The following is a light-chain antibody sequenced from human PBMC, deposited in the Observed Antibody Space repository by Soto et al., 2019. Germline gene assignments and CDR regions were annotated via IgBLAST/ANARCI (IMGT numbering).Light chain of an antibody. CDR3: ASWDDSLNGPV. CDR2: TNT. J-gene: IGLJ1*01. V-gene: IGLV1-44*01. CDR1: SSNVGGNP. Sequence: QSVLTQPPSASGTPGQRVTISCSGSSSNVGGNPVNWYQHVPTTAPKLPIYTNTQRPSGVPDRFSGSKSGTSASLAISGLQSEDEADYYCASWDDSLNGPVFGTG.